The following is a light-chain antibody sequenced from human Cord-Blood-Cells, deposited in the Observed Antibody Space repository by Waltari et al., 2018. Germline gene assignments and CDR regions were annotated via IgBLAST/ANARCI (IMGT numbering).Light chain of an antibody. Sequence: QSALTQPASVSGSPGQSITISCTGTRSDVGSYNLVSWYQQHPGKAPQLMIYEGSKRTSGVSNRFSGSKSGNTASLTISGLQAEDEADYYCCSYAGSSTFVVFGGGTKLTVL. J-gene: IGLJ2*01. V-gene: IGLV2-23*03. CDR1: RSDVGSYNL. CDR3: CSYAGSSTFVV. CDR2: EGS.